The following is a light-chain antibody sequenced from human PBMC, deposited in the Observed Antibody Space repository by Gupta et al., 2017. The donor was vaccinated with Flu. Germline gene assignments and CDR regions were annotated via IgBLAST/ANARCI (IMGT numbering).Light chain of an antibody. J-gene: IGKJ1*01. Sequence: DIQMTQSPSSLSASVGDRVNITCRARRSISSYLNWYQQKPGKGPQLLIYAATTLQSGVPSRFSGSGSGTYFTLTSNVLQPEYSTTYCCQRHCRPRSFGQGTKVESK. CDR1: RSISSY. V-gene: IGKV1-39*01. CDR3: QRHCRPRS. CDR2: AAT.